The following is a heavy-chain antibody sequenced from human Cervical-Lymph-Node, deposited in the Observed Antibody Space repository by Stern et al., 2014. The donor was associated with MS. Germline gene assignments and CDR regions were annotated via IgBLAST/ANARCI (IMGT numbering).Heavy chain of an antibody. CDR2: IIPIFGTA. D-gene: IGHD3-22*01. CDR3: ARSGTYYYDSSGYYVAEYFQH. CDR1: GGTFSSYA. J-gene: IGHJ1*01. V-gene: IGHV1-69*01. Sequence: QMQLVQSGAEVKKPGSSVKVSCKASGGTFSSYAISWVRQAPGQGLEWMGGIIPIFGTANYAQKFQGRVTITADESTSTAYMELSSLRSEDTAVYYCARSGTYYYDSSGYYVAEYFQHWGQGTLVTVSS.